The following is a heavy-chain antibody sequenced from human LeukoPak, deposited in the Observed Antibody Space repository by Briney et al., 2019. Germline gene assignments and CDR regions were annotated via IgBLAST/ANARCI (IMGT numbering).Heavy chain of an antibody. Sequence: ASVKVSCKASGYTFTSYGISWVRQAPGQGLELMGWISAYDGNANYAQKLQGRVTVTTDTSTSRAYMELRSLRSDDTLVYYCARDTLYSDYYDSSGSHGWFDPWGQGTLVTVSS. V-gene: IGHV1-18*01. CDR3: ARDTLYSDYYDSSGSHGWFDP. CDR1: GYTFTSYG. D-gene: IGHD3-22*01. J-gene: IGHJ5*02. CDR2: ISAYDGNA.